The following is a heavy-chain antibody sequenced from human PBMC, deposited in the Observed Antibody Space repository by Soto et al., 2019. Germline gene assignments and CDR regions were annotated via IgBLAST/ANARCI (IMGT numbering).Heavy chain of an antibody. CDR3: AGDFWSGYRFDP. J-gene: IGHJ5*02. D-gene: IGHD3-3*01. CDR2: IKQDGSEK. V-gene: IGHV3-7*01. Sequence: GGSLRLSCAASGFTFSSYWMSWVRQAPGKGLGWVANIKQDGSEKYYVDSVKGRFTISRDNAKNSLYLQMNSLRAEDTAVYYCAGDFWSGYRFDPWGQGTLVTVSS. CDR1: GFTFSSYW.